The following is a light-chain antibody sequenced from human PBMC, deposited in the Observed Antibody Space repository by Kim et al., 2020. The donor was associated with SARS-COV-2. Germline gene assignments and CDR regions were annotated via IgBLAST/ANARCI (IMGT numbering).Light chain of an antibody. V-gene: IGKV1-5*01. Sequence: SAAVGDRVTITCRASQSISSWLAWYQQKPGKAPKLLIYDACSLESGVPSRFSGSGSGTEFTLTISSLQPDDFATYYCQQYNSYSYTFGQGTKLEI. CDR2: DAC. CDR1: QSISSW. CDR3: QQYNSYSYT. J-gene: IGKJ2*01.